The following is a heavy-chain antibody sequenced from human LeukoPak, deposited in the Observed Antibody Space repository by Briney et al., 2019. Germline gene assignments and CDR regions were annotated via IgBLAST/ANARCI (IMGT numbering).Heavy chain of an antibody. D-gene: IGHD5-18*01. Sequence: PGRSLRLSCAASGFTFSSYGMHWVRQAPGKGLEWVAVISHDGGYKDYADSVKGRFTISRDNSKNTLYLQMNSLRAEDTAVYYCARTGGPQLRLTWGQGNLVTVSS. V-gene: IGHV3-30*03. CDR1: GFTFSSYG. CDR2: ISHDGGYK. CDR3: ARTGGPQLRLT. J-gene: IGHJ5*02.